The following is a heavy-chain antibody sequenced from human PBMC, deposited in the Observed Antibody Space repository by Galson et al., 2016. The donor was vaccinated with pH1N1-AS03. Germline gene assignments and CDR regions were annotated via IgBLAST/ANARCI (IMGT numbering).Heavy chain of an antibody. J-gene: IGHJ5*02. CDR3: VHRHCYYGSGSYGEVDP. CDR1: GFSLSTSGVG. CDR2: IYWDDDK. Sequence: PALVKPTQTLTLTCTFSGFSLSTSGVGVGWIRQPPGKALEWLALIYWDDDKRYSPSLTSRLTITKDTSKNQVVLTMTNMDPVDTATYYCVHRHCYYGSGSYGEVDPWGQGMLVTVSS. D-gene: IGHD3-10*01. V-gene: IGHV2-5*02.